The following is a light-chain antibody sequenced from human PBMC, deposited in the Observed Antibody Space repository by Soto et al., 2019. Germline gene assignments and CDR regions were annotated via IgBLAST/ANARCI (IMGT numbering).Light chain of an antibody. CDR1: QSISSW. V-gene: IGKV1-5*01. CDR3: QQYNSYSAT. Sequence: DIQMTQSPSTLSASVGDRVTITCRASQSISSWLAWYQQKPGKAPKLLIYDASSLESGVPSRFSSSGSGTEFTLTISSLQPDDFAMYYCQQYNSYSATFFQGTKVEIK. J-gene: IGKJ1*01. CDR2: DAS.